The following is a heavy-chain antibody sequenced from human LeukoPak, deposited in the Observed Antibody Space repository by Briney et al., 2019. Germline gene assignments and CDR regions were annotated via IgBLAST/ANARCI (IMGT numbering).Heavy chain of an antibody. J-gene: IGHJ4*02. CDR1: GFTFSSYD. CDR3: VKTNSGAYDY. Sequence: PGGSLRLSCSASGFTFSSYDMHWVRQAPGKGLQYLSHISTNGEHTYYADSVRGRFTVSRDNSKNTLYLQMSSLSAEDTVVYYCVKTNSGAYDYWGQGTLVTVSS. V-gene: IGHV3-64D*06. D-gene: IGHD2-15*01. CDR2: ISTNGEHT.